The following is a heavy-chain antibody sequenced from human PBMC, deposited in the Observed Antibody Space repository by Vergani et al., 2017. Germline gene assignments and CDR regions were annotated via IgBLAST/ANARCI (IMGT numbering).Heavy chain of an antibody. Sequence: EVQLVESGGDLVKPGGSLRLSCAASGFTFSNAWMSWVRQAPGKGLEWVGRIKSKTDGGKTDYAAPVKGRFTISRDDSKNTLYLQMNSLKTEDTAVYYCTTSGSYQNDYWGQGTLVTVSS. V-gene: IGHV3-15*01. D-gene: IGHD1-26*01. CDR1: GFTFSNAW. CDR3: TTSGSYQNDY. CDR2: IKSKTDGGKT. J-gene: IGHJ4*02.